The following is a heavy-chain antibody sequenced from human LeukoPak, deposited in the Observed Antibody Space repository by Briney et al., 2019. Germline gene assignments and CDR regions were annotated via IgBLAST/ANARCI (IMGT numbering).Heavy chain of an antibody. CDR3: ARARYYDSSGYTL. V-gene: IGHV3-53*01. CDR1: GFTVSSNY. CDR2: IYSGGST. D-gene: IGHD3-22*01. Sequence: SGGSLRLSCAASGFTVSSNYMSWVRQAPGQGLEWVSVIYSGGSTYYADSVKGRFTISRDNSKNTLYLQMNSLRAEDTAVYYCARARYYDSSGYTLWGQGTLVTVSS. J-gene: IGHJ4*02.